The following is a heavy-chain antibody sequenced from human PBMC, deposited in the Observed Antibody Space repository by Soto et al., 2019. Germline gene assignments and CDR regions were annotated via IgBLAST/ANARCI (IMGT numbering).Heavy chain of an antibody. Sequence: LRLSCAVSGVIFSNSWMSWVRQAPGKGLEWVANINQDGSEKYYVDSVRGRFTISRDNAKNSLYLQMNSLRAEDTAMYYCARSHYWGQGSLVTVSS. CDR1: GVIFSNSW. CDR3: ARSHY. J-gene: IGHJ4*02. CDR2: INQDGSEK. V-gene: IGHV3-7*01.